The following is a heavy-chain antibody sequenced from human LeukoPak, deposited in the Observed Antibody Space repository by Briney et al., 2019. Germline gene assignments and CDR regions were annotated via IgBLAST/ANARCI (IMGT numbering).Heavy chain of an antibody. CDR1: GFTFSSYA. D-gene: IGHD2-15*01. CDR3: AKDHCSGGSCYPFDY. Sequence: GGSLRLSCAASGFTFSSYAMSRVRQAPGKGLEWVSGISASGYSTYYADSVKGRFTISRDNSKNTLYLQMSSLRAEDTAVYFCAKDHCSGGSCYPFDYWGQGTLVTVSS. CDR2: ISASGYST. V-gene: IGHV3-23*01. J-gene: IGHJ4*02.